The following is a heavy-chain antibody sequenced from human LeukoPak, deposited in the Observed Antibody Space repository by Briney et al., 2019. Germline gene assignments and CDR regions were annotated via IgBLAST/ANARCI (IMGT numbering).Heavy chain of an antibody. D-gene: IGHD5-24*01. J-gene: IGHJ4*02. Sequence: SETLSLTCTVSGGSISSGDYYWSWIRQPPGKGLEWIGYIYYSGSTNYNPSLKSRVTISVDTSKNQFSLKLSSVTAADTAVYYCASAGVEMAYDYWGQGTLVTVSS. CDR3: ASAGVEMAYDY. CDR2: IYYSGST. V-gene: IGHV4-61*08. CDR1: GGSISSGDYY.